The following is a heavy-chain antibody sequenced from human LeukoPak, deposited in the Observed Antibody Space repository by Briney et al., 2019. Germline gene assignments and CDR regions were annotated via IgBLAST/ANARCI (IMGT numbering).Heavy chain of an antibody. V-gene: IGHV4-59*01. CDR2: IYYSGST. CDR1: GGSISSYY. CDR3: ARDRGGYSSGCLDY. Sequence: SETLSLTCTISGGSISSYYWSWIRQPPGKGLEWIGYIYYSGSTNYNSSLKSRVTISVDTSKNQFSLMLSSVTAEDTAVYYCARDRGGYSSGCLDYWGQGALVTVSS. D-gene: IGHD6-19*01. J-gene: IGHJ4*02.